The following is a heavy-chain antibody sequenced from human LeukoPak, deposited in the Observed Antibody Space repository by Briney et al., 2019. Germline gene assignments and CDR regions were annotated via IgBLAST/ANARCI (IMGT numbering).Heavy chain of an antibody. CDR1: GFTFSSYE. J-gene: IGHJ4*02. Sequence: EGSLRLSCAASGFTFSSYEMNWVRQAPGKGLEWVSYISSSGSTIYYADSVKGRFTISRDNAKNSLYLQMNSLRAEDTAVYYCARADYGDYHPFDYWGQGTLVAVSS. D-gene: IGHD4-17*01. CDR2: ISSSGSTI. CDR3: ARADYGDYHPFDY. V-gene: IGHV3-48*03.